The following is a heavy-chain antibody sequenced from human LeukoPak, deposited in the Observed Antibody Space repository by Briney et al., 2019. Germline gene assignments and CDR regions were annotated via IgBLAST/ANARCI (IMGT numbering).Heavy chain of an antibody. CDR3: ARDWAVSGISWFFDV. Sequence: GGSLRLSCAASGFSFISYAMQWVRQTPGKGLEWVAVMSYDGGIIYYADSVKGRFTVSRDNYNNMVYLQMNGLTTEDTAVYYCARDWAVSGISWFFDVWGRGTPVTVSP. D-gene: IGHD6-19*01. CDR2: MSYDGGII. V-gene: IGHV3-30*04. CDR1: GFSFISYA. J-gene: IGHJ2*01.